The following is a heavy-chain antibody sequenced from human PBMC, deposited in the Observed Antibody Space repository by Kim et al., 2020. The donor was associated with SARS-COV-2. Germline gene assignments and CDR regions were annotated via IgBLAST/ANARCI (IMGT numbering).Heavy chain of an antibody. J-gene: IGHJ5*01. CDR3: AKAGHPSPPDNWFDS. V-gene: IGHV1-3*04. CDR2: INTANGNT. Sequence: ASVKVSCKASGYTVTVHAMHWVRQAPGQRLEWMGWINTANGNTKYSDKFQGRVIITRDTLASTVYMVVSSLTSEDTAVYYCAKAGHPSPPDNWFDSWGQGSLVTIS. CDR1: GYTVTVHA.